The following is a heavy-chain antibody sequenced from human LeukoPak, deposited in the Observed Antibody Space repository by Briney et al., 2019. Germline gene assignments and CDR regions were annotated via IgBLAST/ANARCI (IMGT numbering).Heavy chain of an antibody. Sequence: PSETLSLTCTVSGCSISSYYWSWIRQPPGKGLEWIGYIYYSGSTNYNPSLKSRVTISVDTSKNQFSLKLSSVTAADTAVYYCARDVNSGSYAVWGQGTLVTVSS. CDR3: ARDVNSGSYAV. CDR1: GCSISSYY. D-gene: IGHD1-26*01. J-gene: IGHJ4*02. CDR2: IYYSGST. V-gene: IGHV4-59*01.